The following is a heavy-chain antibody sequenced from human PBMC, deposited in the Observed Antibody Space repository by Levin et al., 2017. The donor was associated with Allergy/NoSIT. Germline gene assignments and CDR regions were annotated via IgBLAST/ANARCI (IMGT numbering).Heavy chain of an antibody. Sequence: PGGSLRLSCAASGFTFRTYGMHWVRQAPGKGLEWLAIISYDGSTKHYADSVKGRFTISRDNSNNTLFLQLSSLTVADTAMYYCAKEQTNGNWDQYDYGREVWGQGTTETVSS. D-gene: IGHD7-27*01. CDR1: GFTFRTYG. CDR3: AKEQTNGNWDQYDYGREV. V-gene: IGHV3-30*18. J-gene: IGHJ6*02. CDR2: ISYDGSTK.